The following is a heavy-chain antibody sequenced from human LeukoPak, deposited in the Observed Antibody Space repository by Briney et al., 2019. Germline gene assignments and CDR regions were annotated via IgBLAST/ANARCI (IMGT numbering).Heavy chain of an antibody. V-gene: IGHV3-21*01. CDR3: ARGEWLSRGYYFDY. CDR1: GFTFSSYS. Sequence: GGSLRLSCAASGFTFSSYSMNWVRQAPGKGLEWVSSISSSSSYIYYADSVKGRFTISRDNAKNSLYLQMNSLRAEDTAVYYCARGEWLSRGYYFDYWGQGTLVTVSS. CDR2: ISSSSSYI. J-gene: IGHJ4*02. D-gene: IGHD6-19*01.